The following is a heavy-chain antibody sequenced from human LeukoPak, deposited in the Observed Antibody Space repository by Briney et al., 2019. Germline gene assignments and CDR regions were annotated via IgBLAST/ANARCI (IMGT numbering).Heavy chain of an antibody. V-gene: IGHV3-23*01. CDR2: ISDSGAYT. Sequence: PEGSLTVSCAGSGVTFSSYAMSWVRQAPRQGVEWGSVISDSGAYTSYPDSVRGRLTISPSHARNPRYLQMISLRPEDTAVYYCAKDTSIGKYCTNGVGSPFDYWGQETLVTVSS. J-gene: IGHJ4*02. CDR3: AKDTSIGKYCTNGVGSPFDY. CDR1: GVTFSSYA. D-gene: IGHD2-8*01.